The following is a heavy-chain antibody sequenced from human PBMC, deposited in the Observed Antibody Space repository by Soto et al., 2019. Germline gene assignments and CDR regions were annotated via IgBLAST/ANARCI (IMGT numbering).Heavy chain of an antibody. CDR2: IYYSGST. D-gene: IGHD6-13*01. Sequence: QVQLQESGPGLVKPSQTLSLTCTVSGGSISSGDYYWSWIRQPPGKGLEWIGYIYYSGSTYYNPSLMSRITISVDTSKNQFSLKLNSVTAADTAVYYCARVAAAGGYYYSYYGMDVWGQGTTVTVSS. CDR1: GGSISSGDYY. J-gene: IGHJ6*02. CDR3: ARVAAAGGYYYSYYGMDV. V-gene: IGHV4-30-4*01.